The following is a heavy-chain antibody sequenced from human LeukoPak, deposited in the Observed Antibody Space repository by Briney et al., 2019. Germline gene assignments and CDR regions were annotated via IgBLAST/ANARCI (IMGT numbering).Heavy chain of an antibody. D-gene: IGHD5-12*01. J-gene: IGHJ4*02. V-gene: IGHV3-23*01. CDR2: ISGSGGST. CDR1: GFTVSRNY. CDR3: ARPYSGYDYFDY. Sequence: PGGSLRLSCAASGFTVSRNYMSWVRQAPGKGLEWVSAISGSGGSTYYADSVKGRFTISRDNSKNTLYLQMNSLRAEDTAVYYCARPYSGYDYFDYWGQGTLVTVSS.